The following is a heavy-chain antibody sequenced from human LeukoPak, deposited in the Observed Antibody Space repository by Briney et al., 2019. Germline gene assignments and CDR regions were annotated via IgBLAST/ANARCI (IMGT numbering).Heavy chain of an antibody. J-gene: IGHJ6*03. CDR3: ARGGYYDFWSGYYPYYYYYYMDV. Sequence: GASVKVSCKASGYTFTSYDINWVRQATGQGLEWMGWMNPNSGNTGYAQKFQGRFTMTRNTSISTAYMELSSLRSEDTAVYYCARGGYYDFWSGYYPYYYYYYMDVWGKGTTVTVSS. V-gene: IGHV1-8*01. CDR2: MNPNSGNT. CDR1: GYTFTSYD. D-gene: IGHD3-3*01.